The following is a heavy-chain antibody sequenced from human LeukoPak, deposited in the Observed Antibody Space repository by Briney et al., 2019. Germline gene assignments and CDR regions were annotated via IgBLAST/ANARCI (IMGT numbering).Heavy chain of an antibody. D-gene: IGHD1-14*01. V-gene: IGHV3-48*03. CDR3: ARDGGIDAFDI. J-gene: IGHJ3*02. CDR2: ISSSGSTI. Sequence: GGSLRLSCGASGFTFSSYEMNWVRQAPGKGLEWVSYISSSGSTIYYADSVKGRFTISRDNAKNSLYMQMNSLGAEVTAVYYCARDGGIDAFDIWGQGTMVTVSS. CDR1: GFTFSSYE.